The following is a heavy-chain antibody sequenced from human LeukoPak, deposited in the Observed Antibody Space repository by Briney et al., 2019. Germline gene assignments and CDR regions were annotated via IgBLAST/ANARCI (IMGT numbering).Heavy chain of an antibody. D-gene: IGHD3-9*01. CDR3: AKDLPLERDIMTLYYFDY. J-gene: IGHJ4*02. CDR1: GYTFTDYY. V-gene: IGHV1-69-2*01. Sequence: ASVKVSCKVSGYTFTDYYMHWVQQAPGKGLEWMGLVDPEDGETIYAEKFQGRVTITADTSTDTAYIELSSLRSEDTAVYYCAKDLPLERDIMTLYYFDYWGQGTLVTVSS. CDR2: VDPEDGET.